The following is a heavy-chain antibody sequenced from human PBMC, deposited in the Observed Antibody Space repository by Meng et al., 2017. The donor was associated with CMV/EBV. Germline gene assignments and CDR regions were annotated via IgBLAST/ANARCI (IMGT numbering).Heavy chain of an antibody. CDR1: GFSVGGNY. CDR2: IYSGGST. CDR3: GTMVRPPLDFDY. V-gene: IGHV3-66*02. Sequence: LSCAASGFSVGGNYMRWVREAPGKGLEWVSVIYSGGSTYYAESVKGRFTSSRDNSKDTLYLQMNSLRAEDTAVYYCGTMVRPPLDFDYWGQGTLVTVSS. J-gene: IGHJ4*02. D-gene: IGHD3-10*01.